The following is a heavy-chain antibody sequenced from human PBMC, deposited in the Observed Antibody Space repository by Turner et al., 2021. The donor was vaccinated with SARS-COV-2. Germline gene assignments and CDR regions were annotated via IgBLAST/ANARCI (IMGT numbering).Heavy chain of an antibody. D-gene: IGHD2-2*02. Sequence: QVQLQESGPGLVKPSHTLSLTCTVSGGSICCGGYYWSWIRQHPGKGLEWIGYIYYSGSTYYNPSLKSRVTISVDTSKNQFSLKLSSVTAADTAVYYCATHQVVVPAAIGDYYYYYALDVWGQGTTVTVSS. V-gene: IGHV4-31*03. CDR1: GGSICCGGYY. J-gene: IGHJ6*02. CDR3: ATHQVVVPAAIGDYYYYYALDV. CDR2: IYYSGST.